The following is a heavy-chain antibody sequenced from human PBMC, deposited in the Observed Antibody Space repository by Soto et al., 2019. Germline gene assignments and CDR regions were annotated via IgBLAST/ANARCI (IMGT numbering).Heavy chain of an antibody. V-gene: IGHV3-7*01. CDR1: GFSFNRHW. D-gene: IGHD3-22*01. J-gene: IGHJ6*02. CDR2: IKRDGSEK. CDR3: ARDPYYYDSHYYYGMDV. Sequence: QAGGSLRLSCAASGFSFNRHWMSWVRQAPGKGLQWVASIKRDGSEKYYVDSVKGRFTISRDNVKNSLSLQMNSLRAEDTAVYYCARDPYYYDSHYYYGMDVWGQGTTVTVSS.